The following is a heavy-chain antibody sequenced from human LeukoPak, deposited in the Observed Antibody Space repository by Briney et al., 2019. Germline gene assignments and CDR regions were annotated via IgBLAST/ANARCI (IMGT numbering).Heavy chain of an antibody. CDR3: AREVRGYCSWFDP. Sequence: PSETLSLTCAVYGGSFSGYYWSWIRQPPGKGLEWIGEINHSGSTNYNPSLKSRVTISVDTSKNQFSLKLSSVTAADTAVYYCAREVRGYCSWFDPWGQGTLVTVSS. D-gene: IGHD3-22*01. J-gene: IGHJ5*02. CDR2: INHSGST. V-gene: IGHV4-34*01. CDR1: GGSFSGYY.